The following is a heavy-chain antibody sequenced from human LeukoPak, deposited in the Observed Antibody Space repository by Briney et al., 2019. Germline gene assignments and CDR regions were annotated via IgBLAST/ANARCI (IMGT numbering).Heavy chain of an antibody. CDR2: IYYSGST. D-gene: IGHD5-12*01. J-gene: IGHJ6*03. CDR1: GGSISSSSYY. CDR3: ARGNIVATILDYYYMDV. V-gene: IGHV4-39*07. Sequence: SETLSLTCTVSGGSISSSSYYWGWIRQPPGKGLEWIGSIYYSGSTYYNPSLKSRVTISVDTSKNQFSLKLSSVTAADTAVYYCARGNIVATILDYYYMDVWGKGTTVTVSS.